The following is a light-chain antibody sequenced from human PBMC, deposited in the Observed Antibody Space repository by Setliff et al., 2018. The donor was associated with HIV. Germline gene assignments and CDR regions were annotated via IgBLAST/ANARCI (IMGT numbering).Light chain of an antibody. V-gene: IGLV1-47*01. CDR3: AAWDDSLSGGV. CDR1: SSNIGSNY. J-gene: IGLJ1*01. CDR2: RNN. Sequence: QSVLTQPPSASGTPGQRVTISCSGSSSNIGSNYVYWYQQLPGTAPKLLIYRNNQRPSGAPDRFSGSKSGTSASLAISGLRSEDEADYYCAAWDDSLSGGVFGTGTKVTV.